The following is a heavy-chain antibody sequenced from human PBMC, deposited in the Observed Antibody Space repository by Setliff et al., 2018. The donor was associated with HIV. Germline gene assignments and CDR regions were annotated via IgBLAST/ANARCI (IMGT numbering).Heavy chain of an antibody. J-gene: IGHJ4*02. Sequence: SETLSLTCSVSGDSISSGSYFWGWIRQTPGKGLEWIGNIYYTGFAYYNPSLKSRVTISLDTSKTHFFLNLTPVTDADTAVYFCTREGRGDPAMATTRIDYWGQGKLGTVSS. V-gene: IGHV4-39*02. CDR1: GDSISSGSYF. D-gene: IGHD1-1*01. CDR2: IYYTGFA. CDR3: TREGRGDPAMATTRIDY.